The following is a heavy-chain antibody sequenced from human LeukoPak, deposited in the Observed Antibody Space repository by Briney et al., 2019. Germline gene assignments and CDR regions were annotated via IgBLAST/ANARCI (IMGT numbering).Heavy chain of an antibody. V-gene: IGHV1-69*05. CDR1: GGTFSSYA. Sequence: GASVKVSCKASGGTFSSYAISWVRQAPGQGLEWMGGIIPIFGTANYAQKFQGRVTITTDESTSTAYMELSSLRSEDTAVYYCARVYNWNQGDYYYMDVWGKGTTVTVSS. J-gene: IGHJ6*03. CDR3: ARVYNWNQGDYYYMDV. D-gene: IGHD1-20*01. CDR2: IIPIFGTA.